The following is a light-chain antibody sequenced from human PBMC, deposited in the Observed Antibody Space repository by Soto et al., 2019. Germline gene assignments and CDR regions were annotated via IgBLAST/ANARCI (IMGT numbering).Light chain of an antibody. Sequence: NFMLAQPHSVSESPGKTVTISCTRSSGSIASNYVQWYQQRPGSVPTTMIFEDNQRPSGVPDRFSGSIDSTSNSASLTISGLTTEDAADYYCQSYDSSTVVFGGGTQLTVL. J-gene: IGLJ2*01. CDR1: SGSIASNY. V-gene: IGLV6-57*04. CDR2: EDN. CDR3: QSYDSSTVV.